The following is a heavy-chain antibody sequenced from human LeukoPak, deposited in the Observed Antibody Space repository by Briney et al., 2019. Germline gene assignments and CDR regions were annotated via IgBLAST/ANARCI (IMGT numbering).Heavy chain of an antibody. J-gene: IGHJ5*02. CDR1: GDSISSSSHY. D-gene: IGHD3-22*01. V-gene: IGHV4-39*01. CDR2: IYYSGST. Sequence: PSETLSLTCSVSGDSISSSSHYWAWIRQPPGKGLEWVGSIYYSGSTNYNPSLKSRVTISKDTSKNQFSLKLSSVTAADTAVYYCARAGNYYDSSGYSNWFDPWGQGTLVTVSS. CDR3: ARAGNYYDSSGYSNWFDP.